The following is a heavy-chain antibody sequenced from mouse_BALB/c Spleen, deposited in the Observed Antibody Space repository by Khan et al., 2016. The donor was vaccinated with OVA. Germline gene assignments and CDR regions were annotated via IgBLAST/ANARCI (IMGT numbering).Heavy chain of an antibody. Sequence: EVELVESGGGLVQPGGSRKLSCAASGFTFSGFGMHWVRQAPEKGLEWVAYISSGSSTIYYADTVKGRFTISRDNTKNPLFLQVTSLRSEDTAMYFCARTGYYYFDYWGQGTTLTVSS. CDR3: ARTGYYYFDY. CDR1: GFTFSGFG. CDR2: ISSGSSTI. V-gene: IGHV5-17*02. D-gene: IGHD1-1*01. J-gene: IGHJ2*01.